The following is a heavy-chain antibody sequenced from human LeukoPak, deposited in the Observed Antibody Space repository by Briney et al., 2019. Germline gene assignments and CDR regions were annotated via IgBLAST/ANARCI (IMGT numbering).Heavy chain of an antibody. CDR3: ASGGYSYGFDY. V-gene: IGHV4-30-2*01. CDR2: IYHNGNT. D-gene: IGHD5-18*01. Sequence: SETLSLTCTVSGSSISSGGYSWSWIRQPPGKGLEWIGYIYHNGNTYYSPSLKSRVTISVDRSKNQLSLKLSSVTAADTAMYYCASGGYSYGFDYWGQGSLVTVSS. J-gene: IGHJ4*02. CDR1: GSSISSGGYS.